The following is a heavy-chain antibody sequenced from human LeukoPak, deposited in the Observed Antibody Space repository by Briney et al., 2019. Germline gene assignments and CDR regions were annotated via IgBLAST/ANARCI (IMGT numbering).Heavy chain of an antibody. CDR1: GFTFRSYN. CDR3: ASFNVINYFDP. V-gene: IGHV3-48*01. Sequence: GGSLRLSCAASGFTFRSYNMNWVRQAPGKGLEWISYISYSSTTLYYADSVKGRFTISRDNAKNSLYLQMNNLRAEDTALYYCASFNVINYFDPWGQGTLVTVSS. J-gene: IGHJ5*02. CDR2: ISYSSTTL. D-gene: IGHD2/OR15-2a*01.